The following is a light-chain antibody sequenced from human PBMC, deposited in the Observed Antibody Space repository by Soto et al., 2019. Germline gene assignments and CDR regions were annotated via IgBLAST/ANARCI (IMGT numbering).Light chain of an antibody. CDR3: QKYSSVPV. CDR2: AAS. V-gene: IGKV1-27*01. Sequence: DIQMTQSPTSLSASVGDRGTITCRASQGIRNFVGWYQQKPGKAPKLLIYAASTLQSGVPSRFSGSGSGTDFTLTINSLQPEDVATYSCQKYSSVPVFGPGTKVEIK. CDR1: QGIRNF. J-gene: IGKJ3*01.